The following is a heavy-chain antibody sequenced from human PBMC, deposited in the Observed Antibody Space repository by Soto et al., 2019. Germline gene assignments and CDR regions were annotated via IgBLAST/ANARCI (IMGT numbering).Heavy chain of an antibody. Sequence: SETLSLTCTVSGGSVSSGGYYWSWIRQHPGKGLEWIGYIYYSGSTYYNPSLKSRVTISVDTSKNQFSLKLSSVTAADTAVYYCARSAPAAIRGYYYYGMDVWGQGTTVTVSS. J-gene: IGHJ6*02. CDR3: ARSAPAAIRGYYYYGMDV. CDR2: IYYSGST. D-gene: IGHD2-2*02. V-gene: IGHV4-31*03. CDR1: GGSVSSGGYY.